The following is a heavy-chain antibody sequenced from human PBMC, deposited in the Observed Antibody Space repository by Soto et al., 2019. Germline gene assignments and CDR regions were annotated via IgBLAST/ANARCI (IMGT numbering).Heavy chain of an antibody. CDR1: WVNIVDFG. D-gene: IGHD3-10*01. V-gene: IGHV3-9*01. CDR3: AKDGLITMVRGVMGYYMDF. Sequence: AVWVNIVDFGRHRVRQKPGKGLEWVSGISWNSGSIGYADSVKGRFTISRDNAKNSLYLQMNSLRAEDTALYYCAKDGLITMVRGVMGYYMDFWVKGTTVTVSS. J-gene: IGHJ6*03. CDR2: ISWNSGSI.